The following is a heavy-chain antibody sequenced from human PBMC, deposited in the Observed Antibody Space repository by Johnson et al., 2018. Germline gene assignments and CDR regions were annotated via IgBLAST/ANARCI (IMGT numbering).Heavy chain of an antibody. CDR2: IWHNGRSK. V-gene: IGHV3-33*01. CDR1: GFTFSDYG. CDR3: ERDISSSWYDC. J-gene: IGHJ4*01. Sequence: QVQLVESGGGVVQPGRSLRLSCVASGFTFSDYGMHWVRQAPGKGLEWVALIWHNGRSKYYADSVKGRFTISRNNSKNTMFLEMNNLRAEDTALYYCERDISSSWYDCWGHGTLVTVSS. D-gene: IGHD6-13*01.